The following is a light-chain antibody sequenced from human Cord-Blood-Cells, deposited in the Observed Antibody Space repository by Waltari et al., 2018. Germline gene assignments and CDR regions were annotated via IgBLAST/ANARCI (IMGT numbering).Light chain of an antibody. J-gene: IGKJ3*01. V-gene: IGKV1-39*01. CDR2: AAS. Sequence: DIQMTQSPSSLSASVGDRVTITCRASQSISSYLNWYQQKPGKAPKLLIYAASSLQSGVPSRFSGSESGTDFTLNIGSLQPEDFATYYCQQSYRTPPITFGPGTKVDIK. CDR3: QQSYRTPPIT. CDR1: QSISSY.